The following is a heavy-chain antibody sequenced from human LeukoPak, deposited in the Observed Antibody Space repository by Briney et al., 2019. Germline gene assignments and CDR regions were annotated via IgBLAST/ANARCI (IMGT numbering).Heavy chain of an antibody. Sequence: PGGSLRLSCAASGFTVSSNYMSWVRQAPGKGLEGGSVIYSGGSTYYADSVKGRFTISRDNSKITMYLQMNSLRAENTAVYYCARRATTERGSSYGLDYWGQGTLVTVSS. CDR1: GFTVSSNY. CDR3: ARRATTERGSSYGLDY. J-gene: IGHJ4*02. D-gene: IGHD5-18*01. CDR2: IYSGGST. V-gene: IGHV3-66*01.